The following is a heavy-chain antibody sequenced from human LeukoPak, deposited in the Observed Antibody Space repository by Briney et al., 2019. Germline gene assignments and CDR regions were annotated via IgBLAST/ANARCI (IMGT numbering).Heavy chain of an antibody. J-gene: IGHJ5*02. CDR2: TNPNSGGT. Sequence: GASVKVSCKASGYTFTGYYMHWVRQAPGQGLEWMGWTNPNSGGTNYAQKFQGWVTMTRDTSISTAYMELSRLRSDDTAVYYCARHGAAARWWFDPWGQGTLVTVSS. CDR1: GYTFTGYY. CDR3: ARHGAAARWWFDP. D-gene: IGHD6-13*01. V-gene: IGHV1-2*04.